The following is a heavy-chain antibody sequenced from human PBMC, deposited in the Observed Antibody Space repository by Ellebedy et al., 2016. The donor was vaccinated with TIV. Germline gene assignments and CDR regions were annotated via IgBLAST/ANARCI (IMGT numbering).Heavy chain of an antibody. CDR1: GFTFSSYA. CDR2: ISYDGSNK. CDR3: ARGMLTPSDEGSDY. J-gene: IGHJ4*02. Sequence: GESLKISXAASGFTFSSYAMHWVRQAPGKGLEWVAVISYDGSNKYYADSVKGRFTISRDNSKNTLYLQMNSLRAEDTAVYYCARGMLTPSDEGSDYWGQGTLVTVSS. D-gene: IGHD2-8*01. V-gene: IGHV3-30-3*01.